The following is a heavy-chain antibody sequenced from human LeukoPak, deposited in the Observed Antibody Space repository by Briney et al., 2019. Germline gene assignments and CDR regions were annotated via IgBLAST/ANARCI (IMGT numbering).Heavy chain of an antibody. CDR2: INPNSGGT. V-gene: IGHV1-2*02. D-gene: IGHD5-12*01. CDR3: AGGAGYSPLRGYGMDV. Sequence: ASVKVSCKASGYTFTGYYMHWVRQAPGQGLEWMGWINPNSGGTNYAQKFQGRGTMTRDTSISKAYMELSRLRSDDTAVYYCAGGAGYSPLRGYGMDVWGQGTTVTVSS. CDR1: GYTFTGYY. J-gene: IGHJ6*02.